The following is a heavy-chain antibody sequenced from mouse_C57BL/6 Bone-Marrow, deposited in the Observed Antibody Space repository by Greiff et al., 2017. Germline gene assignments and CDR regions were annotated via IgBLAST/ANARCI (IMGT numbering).Heavy chain of an antibody. D-gene: IGHD2-4*01. V-gene: IGHV2-2*01. CDR1: GFSLTSYG. CDR3: ARNRGLRRRKNAMDY. J-gene: IGHJ4*01. CDR2: IWSGGST. Sequence: VQLQQSGPGLVQPSQSLSITCTVSGFSLTSYGVHWVRPSPGKGLEWLGVIWSGGSTDYNAAFISRMSISKDNSKSQVFFKMNSLQADDTAIYYCARNRGLRRRKNAMDYWGQGTSVTVSS.